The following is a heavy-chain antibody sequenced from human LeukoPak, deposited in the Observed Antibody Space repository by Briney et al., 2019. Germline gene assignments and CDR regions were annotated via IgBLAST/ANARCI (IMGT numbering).Heavy chain of an antibody. D-gene: IGHD6-13*01. CDR2: INPNSGGT. CDR1: GYTFTGYY. V-gene: IGHV1-2*02. J-gene: IGHJ4*02. CDR3: ARGFSSWYLSPYYLEY. Sequence: ASVKVSCTASGYTFTGYYVHWVRQVPGQALEWMGWINPNSGGTNYAQKFQGRVTMTRDTSITTAYMELSRLRSDDTAVYYCARGFSSWYLSPYYLEYCGQGTPVTVSS.